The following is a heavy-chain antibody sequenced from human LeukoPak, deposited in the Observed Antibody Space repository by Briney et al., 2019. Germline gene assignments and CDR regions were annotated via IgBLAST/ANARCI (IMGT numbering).Heavy chain of an antibody. CDR3: ARDDSSGWYGRAFDI. V-gene: IGHV1-18*04. D-gene: IGHD6-19*01. CDR2: ISAYNGNT. J-gene: IGHJ3*02. CDR1: GXSFANYC. Sequence: GESLKISCKGSGXSFANYCIGWVRQAPGQGLEWMGWISAYNGNTNYAQKLQGRVTMTTDTSTSTAYMELRSLRSDDTAVYYCARDDSSGWYGRAFDIWGQGTMVTVSS.